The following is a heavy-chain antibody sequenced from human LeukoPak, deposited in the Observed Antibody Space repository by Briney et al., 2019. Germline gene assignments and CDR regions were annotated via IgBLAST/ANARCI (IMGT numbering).Heavy chain of an antibody. Sequence: GGSLRLSCAASGFTVSSNYMSWVRQAPGKGLEWVSVIYSGGSTYYADSVKGRFTISRDNSKNTLYLQMNSLRAEDTAVYYCARVRGYSGYVYLDYWGQGTLVTVSS. D-gene: IGHD5-12*01. J-gene: IGHJ4*02. CDR3: ARVRGYSGYVYLDY. CDR1: GFTVSSNY. V-gene: IGHV3-66*01. CDR2: IYSGGST.